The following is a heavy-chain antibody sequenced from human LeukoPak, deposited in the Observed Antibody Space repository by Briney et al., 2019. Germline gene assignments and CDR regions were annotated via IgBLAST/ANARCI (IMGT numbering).Heavy chain of an antibody. Sequence: GGSLRLSCAASGFTFSSYSMNWVRQAPGKGLEWISYISSSSSTIYYADSVKGRFTISRDNSKNTLYLQMNSLRAEDTAVYYCAKDWTGTKPFDLWGRGTLVTVSS. D-gene: IGHD3/OR15-3a*01. CDR3: AKDWTGTKPFDL. CDR2: ISSSSSTI. V-gene: IGHV3-48*01. J-gene: IGHJ2*01. CDR1: GFTFSSYS.